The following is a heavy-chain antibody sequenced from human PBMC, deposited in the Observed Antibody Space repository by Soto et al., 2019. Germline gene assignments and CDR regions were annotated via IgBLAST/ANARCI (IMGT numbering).Heavy chain of an antibody. Sequence: GGSLRLSCAASGFTFSSYAMSWVRQAPGKGLEWVSAISGSGGSTYYADSVKGRFTISRDNSKNTLYLQMNSLRAEDTAVYDCAKDRDSSIAARTRYHFDYWGQGSMVTVSS. J-gene: IGHJ4*02. V-gene: IGHV3-23*01. D-gene: IGHD6-6*01. CDR3: AKDRDSSIAARTRYHFDY. CDR1: GFTFSSYA. CDR2: ISGSGGST.